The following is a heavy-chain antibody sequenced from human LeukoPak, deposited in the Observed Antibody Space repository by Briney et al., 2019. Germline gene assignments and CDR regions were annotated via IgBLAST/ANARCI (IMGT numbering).Heavy chain of an antibody. CDR2: ISYDGSNK. V-gene: IGHV3-30*18. J-gene: IGHJ4*02. CDR1: GFTFSSYG. Sequence: PGGSLRLSCAASGFTFSSYGMHWVRQAPGKGLEWVAVISYDGSNKNYADSVKGRFTISRDNSKNTLYLQMNSLRAEDTAVYYCAKDFSGRGYSYGPQNWGQGTLVTVSS. CDR3: AKDFSGRGYSYGPQN. D-gene: IGHD5-18*01.